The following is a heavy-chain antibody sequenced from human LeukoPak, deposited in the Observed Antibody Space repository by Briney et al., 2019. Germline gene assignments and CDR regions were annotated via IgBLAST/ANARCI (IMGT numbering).Heavy chain of an antibody. CDR3: AREVGESEGRFDY. D-gene: IGHD1-26*01. CDR2: IYYSGST. J-gene: IGHJ4*02. Sequence: SQTLSLTCTVSGGSISSGDYHWSWIRQPPGKGLEWIGYIYYSGSTYYNPSLKSRVTISVDTSKNQFSLKLSSVTAADTAVYYCAREVGESEGRFDYWGQGTLVTVSS. CDR1: GGSISSGDYH. V-gene: IGHV4-30-4*08.